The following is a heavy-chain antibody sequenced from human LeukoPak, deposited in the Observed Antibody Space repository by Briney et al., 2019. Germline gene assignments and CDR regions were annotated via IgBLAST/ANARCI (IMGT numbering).Heavy chain of an antibody. D-gene: IGHD4-23*01. CDR3: AREVIGGNCA. V-gene: IGHV3-21*01. J-gene: IGHJ4*02. CDR1: GFIFSSYD. CDR2: ISSSSSYI. Sequence: GGSLRLSCAASGFIFSSYDMNWVRQAPGKGLEWVSSISSSSSYIYYADSVKGGFIISRDNAKNSLYLQMDSLRAEDTAVYYCAREVIGGNCAWGQGTLVTVSS.